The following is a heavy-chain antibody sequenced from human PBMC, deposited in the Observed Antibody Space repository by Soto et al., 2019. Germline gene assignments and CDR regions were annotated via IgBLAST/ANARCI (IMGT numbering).Heavy chain of an antibody. CDR3: ARGRYYGSGSYYNPKYYFDY. CDR2: IYYSGST. CDR1: GGSISSYY. V-gene: IGHV4-59*01. J-gene: IGHJ4*02. D-gene: IGHD3-10*01. Sequence: QVQLQESGPGLVKPSETLSLTCTVSGGSISSYYWSWIRQPPGKGLEWIGYIYYSGSTNYNPSLKSRVTISVDTSKNQFSLKLSSVTAADTAVYYCARGRYYGSGSYYNPKYYFDYWGQGTLVTVSS.